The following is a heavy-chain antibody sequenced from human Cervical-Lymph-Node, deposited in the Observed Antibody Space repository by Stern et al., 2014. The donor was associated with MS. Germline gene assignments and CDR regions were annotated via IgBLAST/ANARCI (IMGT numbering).Heavy chain of an antibody. CDR2: ISYDGRDK. V-gene: IGHV3-30*04. CDR1: GSAFRPYA. D-gene: IGHD1-26*01. J-gene: IGHJ4*02. CDR3: AKGGSGSYLD. Sequence: QDQLLASGPGLAQHPRPLRLPCPASGSAFRPYALHWVRHAPPQGLDWVALISYDGRDKYYTDSVKGRFTVSRDNSNNTVDLEMNSLRLEDTAVYYCAKGGSGSYLDWGQGSLVTVSS.